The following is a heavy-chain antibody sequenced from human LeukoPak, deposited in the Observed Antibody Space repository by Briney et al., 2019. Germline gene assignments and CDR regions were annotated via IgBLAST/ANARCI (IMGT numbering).Heavy chain of an antibody. Sequence: PSETLSLTCTVSGGSISSSSYYWGWIRQPPGKGLEWIGSIYYSGSTYYNPSLKSRVTISVDTSKNQFSLKLSSVTAADTAVYYCATQRYYYGSGRNIDYWGQGTLVTVSS. CDR1: GGSISSSSYY. J-gene: IGHJ4*02. CDR3: ATQRYYYGSGRNIDY. D-gene: IGHD3-10*01. V-gene: IGHV4-39*07. CDR2: IYYSGST.